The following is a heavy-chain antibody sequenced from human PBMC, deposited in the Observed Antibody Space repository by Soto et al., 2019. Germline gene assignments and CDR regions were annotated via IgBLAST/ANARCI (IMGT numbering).Heavy chain of an antibody. CDR3: AKDPDPVSTSSGDV. V-gene: IGHV3-23*01. J-gene: IGHJ6*02. Sequence: PGGSLRLSCAASGFTFSSYAMSWVRQAPGKGLEWVSAISGSGGSTYYADSVKGRFTISRDNSKNTLYLQMNSLRAEDTAVYYCAKDPDPVSTSSGDVWGQGTTVTVSS. D-gene: IGHD6-25*01. CDR2: ISGSGGST. CDR1: GFTFSSYA.